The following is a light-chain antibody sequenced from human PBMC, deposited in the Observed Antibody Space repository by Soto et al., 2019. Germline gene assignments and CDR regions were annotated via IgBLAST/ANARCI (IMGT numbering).Light chain of an antibody. CDR1: QGIRND. V-gene: IGKV1-17*01. CDR2: AAS. J-gene: IGKJ3*01. CDR3: QQYNSYV. Sequence: IQMTQSPSSLSASVGDRVTITCRASQGIRNDLGWYQQKPGKAPKLLIYAASSLESGVPTRFSGSGSGTDFTLTISSLQPEDFATYYCQQYNSYVFGPGTKVDIK.